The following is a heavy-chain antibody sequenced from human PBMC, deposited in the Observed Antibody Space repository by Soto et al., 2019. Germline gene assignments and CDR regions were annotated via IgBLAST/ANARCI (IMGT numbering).Heavy chain of an antibody. V-gene: IGHV4-61*02. D-gene: IGHD1-1*01. CDR2: ICATGTT. CDR1: GGSIDSGDYY. J-gene: IGHJ5*02. CDR3: VRDGTKTLRDWFDP. Sequence: SETLSLTGTVSGGSIDSGDYYWSWILQSAGKGLEWIGRICATGTTDYTPSLKSRVMMSVDTSKKQCSLNFRSVTAADTAVYYRVRDGTKTLRDWFDPWGQGISVTVSS.